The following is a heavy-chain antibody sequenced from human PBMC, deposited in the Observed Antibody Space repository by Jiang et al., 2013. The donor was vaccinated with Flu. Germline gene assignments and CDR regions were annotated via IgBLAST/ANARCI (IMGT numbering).Heavy chain of an antibody. Sequence: QLVESGGGLVQPGGSLRLSCAASGFIFSKYWMTWVRQAPGKGLEWLANIKQDESEKYYVDSVKGRFTISRDNAKNSLHLQMNSLRAEDTAVYYCARDNKPNGMELLAFYYYGTDVWGQGTTVTVSS. J-gene: IGHJ6*02. CDR3: ARDNKPNGMELLAFYYYGTDV. CDR1: GFIFSKYW. D-gene: IGHD2-8*01. V-gene: IGHV3-7*03. CDR2: IKQDESEK.